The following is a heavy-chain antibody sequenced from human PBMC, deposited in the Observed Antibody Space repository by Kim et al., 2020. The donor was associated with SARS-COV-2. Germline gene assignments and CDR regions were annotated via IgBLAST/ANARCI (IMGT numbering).Heavy chain of an antibody. V-gene: IGHV1-18*01. J-gene: IGHJ1*01. CDR3: ARDSGTYGFQH. CDR2: T. D-gene: IGHD1-26*01. Sequence: TNYAQKFQGRVTMTTDTSTSTAYMELRSLRSDDTAVYYCARDSGTYGFQHWGQGTLVSVPS.